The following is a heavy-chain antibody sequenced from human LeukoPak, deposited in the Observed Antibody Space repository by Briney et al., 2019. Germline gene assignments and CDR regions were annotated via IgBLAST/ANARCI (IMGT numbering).Heavy chain of an antibody. CDR1: GFTFSSYG. J-gene: IGHJ3*02. CDR3: AKEELRFPGAFDI. D-gene: IGHD3-3*01. V-gene: IGHV3-30*02. CDR2: IRYDGSNK. Sequence: PGGSLRLSCAASGFTFSSYGMHWVRQAPGKGLEWVAFIRYDGSNKYYADSVKGRFTISRDNSKNTLYLQMNSLRAEDTAVYYCAKEELRFPGAFDIWGQGTMVTVSS.